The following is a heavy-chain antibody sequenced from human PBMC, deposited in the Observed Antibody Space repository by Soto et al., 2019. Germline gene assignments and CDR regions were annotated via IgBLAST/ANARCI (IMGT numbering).Heavy chain of an antibody. D-gene: IGHD6-19*01. CDR3: ATSQWLGIDY. V-gene: IGHV4-39*01. CDR1: GGSISSSSYY. CDR2: IYYSGST. Sequence: SETLSLTCTVCGGSISSSSYYWGWIRQPPGKGLEWIGSIYYSGSTYYNPSLKSRVTISVDTSKNQFSLKLSSVTAADTAVYYCATSQWLGIDYWGQGTLVTVSS. J-gene: IGHJ4*02.